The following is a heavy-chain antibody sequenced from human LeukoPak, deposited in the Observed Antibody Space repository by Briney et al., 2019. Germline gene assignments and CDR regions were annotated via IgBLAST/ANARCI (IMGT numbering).Heavy chain of an antibody. CDR1: GFIFSSYW. CDR3: ASLFPWFDP. V-gene: IGHV3-7*01. Sequence: GGSLRLSCEVSGFIFSSYWMSWVRQAPGKGLEWVANIKQDGSEKYYVDSVKGRFTISRDNAKNSLNLQMDSLRAEDTAVYYCASLFPWFDPWGQGTLVTVSS. J-gene: IGHJ5*02. CDR2: IKQDGSEK.